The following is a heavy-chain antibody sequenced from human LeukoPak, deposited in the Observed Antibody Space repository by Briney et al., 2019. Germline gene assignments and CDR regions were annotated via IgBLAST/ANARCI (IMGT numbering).Heavy chain of an antibody. CDR2: IIPIFGTA. D-gene: IGHD6-19*01. V-gene: IGHV1-69*13. CDR3: ARDPGWLVTLDAFDI. CDR1: GGTFSSYA. Sequence: AASVKVSCKASGGTFSSYAISWVRQAPGQGLEWMGGIIPIFGTANYAQKFQGRVTITADESTSTAYMELSSLRSEDTAVYYCARDPGWLVTLDAFDIWGQGTMVTVSS. J-gene: IGHJ3*02.